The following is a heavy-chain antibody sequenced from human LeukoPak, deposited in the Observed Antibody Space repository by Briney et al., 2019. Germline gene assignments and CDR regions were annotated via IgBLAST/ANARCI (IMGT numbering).Heavy chain of an antibody. V-gene: IGHV3-23*03. D-gene: IGHD6-19*01. CDR3: SKDVVPDSGWDLDY. J-gene: IGHJ4*02. CDR1: GFIFSTYS. CDR2: IYNSGNKT. Sequence: GGSLRLSCTASGFIFSTYSMTWVRQGPGKALEWVSSIYNSGNKTFYADSVKGLFTISRDNSKNTLYLQMNSLTAEDTAIYYCSKDVVPDSGWDLDYWGQGTLVTVSS.